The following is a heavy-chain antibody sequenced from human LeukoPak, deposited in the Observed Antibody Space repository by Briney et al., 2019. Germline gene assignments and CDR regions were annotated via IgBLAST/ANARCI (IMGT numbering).Heavy chain of an antibody. CDR3: ARTDSSGWYGGFDC. Sequence: SETLSLTCTVPGGSISSYYWSWIRQPAGKGLEWIGRIYTSGSTNYNPSLKSRVTMSVDTSKNQFSMRLSSVTAADTAVYYCARTDSSGWYGGFDCWGQGTLVTVSS. CDR1: GGSISSYY. D-gene: IGHD6-19*01. CDR2: IYTSGST. J-gene: IGHJ4*02. V-gene: IGHV4-4*07.